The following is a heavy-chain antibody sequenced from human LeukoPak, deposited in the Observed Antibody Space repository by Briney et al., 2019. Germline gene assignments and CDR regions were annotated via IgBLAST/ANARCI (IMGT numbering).Heavy chain of an antibody. J-gene: IGHJ5*02. CDR1: GAAISTYF. V-gene: IGHV4-59*01. D-gene: IGHD3-3*01. CDR2: IYSSGST. CDR3: ARDFWSGSVGFDP. Sequence: SETLSFTCTVSGAAISTYFWSWIRQSPGKGLEWIGYIYSSGSTKYNPSLRSRVTISVDASKNQFALTLRSLTAADTAVYYCARDFWSGSVGFDPWGQGTLVTVSS.